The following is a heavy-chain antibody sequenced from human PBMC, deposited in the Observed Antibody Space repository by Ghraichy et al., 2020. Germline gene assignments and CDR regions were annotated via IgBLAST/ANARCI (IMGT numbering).Heavy chain of an antibody. J-gene: IGHJ6*02. V-gene: IGHV3-23*01. CDR3: AKYFGGNYYYGMDV. Sequence: GGSLRLSCAASGFTFSNFAMSWVRQAPGKGLEWVSHISGSGGTTYYAGSVKGRFTISRDNSKNTLYLQMNSLRAEDTAVYSCAKYFGGNYYYGMDVWGQGTTVTVSS. CDR2: ISGSGGTT. D-gene: IGHD4-23*01. CDR1: GFTFSNFA.